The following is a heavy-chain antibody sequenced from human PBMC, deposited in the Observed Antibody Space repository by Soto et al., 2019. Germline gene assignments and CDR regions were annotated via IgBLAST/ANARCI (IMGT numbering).Heavy chain of an antibody. D-gene: IGHD2-2*01. CDR1: GFSLSTSGVG. Sequence: QITLKESGPTLVKPTQTLTLTCTFSGFSLSTSGVGVGWIRQPPGKALEWLALIYWDDDKRYSPSLKSRLTITKETSKNQVVLTMTNTDPVDTATYYCAHAIGVVPAAMRWGNWFDPWGQGTLDTVSS. CDR3: AHAIGVVPAAMRWGNWFDP. V-gene: IGHV2-5*02. CDR2: IYWDDDK. J-gene: IGHJ5*02.